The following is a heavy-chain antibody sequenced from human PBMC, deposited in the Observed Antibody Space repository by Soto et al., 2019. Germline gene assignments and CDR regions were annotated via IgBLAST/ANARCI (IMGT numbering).Heavy chain of an antibody. D-gene: IGHD2-15*01. CDR3: ARGGGSLNY. CDR1: GFTFSESS. V-gene: IGHV3-21*01. Sequence: EVQLVESGGGLVKPGGSLRLSCAASGFTFSESSMNWVRQAPGKGLEWVSSIDSRSRHIFYADSGKGRFTISRDNAKNSLFLQMNSSTAEDTAVYYCARGGGSLNYWGQGTLVIVSS. CDR2: IDSRSRHI. J-gene: IGHJ4*02.